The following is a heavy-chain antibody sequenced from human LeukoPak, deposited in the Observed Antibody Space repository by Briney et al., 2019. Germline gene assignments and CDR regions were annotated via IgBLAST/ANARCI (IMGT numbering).Heavy chain of an antibody. D-gene: IGHD3-16*01. Sequence: SETLSPTCAVSGGSISRNSYYWTWIRHHPGMGLEWIGYIYNSGSTYYNPSLKSRVTISLDRSRNQFSLDLTSVTAADTAVYYCVVDPRGDAFDFWGQGTMVTVSS. V-gene: IGHV4-31*11. CDR2: IYNSGST. J-gene: IGHJ3*01. CDR3: VVDPRGDAFDF. CDR1: GGSISRNSYY.